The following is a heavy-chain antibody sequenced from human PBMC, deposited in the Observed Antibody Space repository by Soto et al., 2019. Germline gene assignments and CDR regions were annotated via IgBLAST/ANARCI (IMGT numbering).Heavy chain of an antibody. CDR2: IYYRGNA. Sequence: PSETLSLTCSVSDDSINSDKYYWGWIRQPPGKGLEWIGSIYYRGNASYNPSLQTRVTISLDKSKSQFSLKLNSVTAADSAVYFCARLEGLATISYYFDFWGPGALVTVSS. CDR3: ARLEGLATISYYFDF. CDR1: DDSINSDKYY. V-gene: IGHV4-39*01. J-gene: IGHJ4*02. D-gene: IGHD3-9*01.